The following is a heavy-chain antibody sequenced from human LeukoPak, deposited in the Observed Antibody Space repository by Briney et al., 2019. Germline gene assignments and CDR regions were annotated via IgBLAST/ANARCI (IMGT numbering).Heavy chain of an antibody. CDR1: GGSMRSYY. Sequence: SETQSPTCTVSGGSMRSYYWSWIRQPPRKGLELIGYVYYSGTANYNPSLVSRVIILVDTSKNQFSLNPSSVTAADTAVYYCARQKYDYGANHWYFDLWGRGTLVTVSS. CDR3: ARQKYDYGANHWYFDL. D-gene: IGHD4/OR15-4a*01. J-gene: IGHJ2*01. V-gene: IGHV4-59*08. CDR2: VYYSGTA.